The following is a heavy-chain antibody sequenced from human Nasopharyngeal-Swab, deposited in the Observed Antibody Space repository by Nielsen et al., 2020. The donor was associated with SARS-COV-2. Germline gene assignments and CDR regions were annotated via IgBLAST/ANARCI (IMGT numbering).Heavy chain of an antibody. CDR2: ISGSGSYV. J-gene: IGHJ6*02. CDR3: ARDGLDYDFWSAYFMDV. CDR1: GFTFNTYS. V-gene: IGHV3-21*01. Sequence: GGSLRLSCAGSGFTFNTYSMIWVRQVPGEGLEWVSSISGSGSYVYYADSVKGRFTISRDNAKNSLYLQMNSLRAEDTAAYYCARDGLDYDFWSAYFMDVWGQGTTVTVSS. D-gene: IGHD3-3*01.